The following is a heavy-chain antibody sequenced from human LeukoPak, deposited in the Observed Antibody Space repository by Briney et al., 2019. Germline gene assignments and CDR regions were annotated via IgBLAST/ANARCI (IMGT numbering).Heavy chain of an antibody. CDR2: IYYSGST. CDR1: GGSISSYY. CDR3: ARQPAGVFWSGYYLPKRFDY. D-gene: IGHD3-3*01. Sequence: SETLSLTCTVSGGSISSYYWTWLRQPPGKGLEWIGYIYYSGSTNYNPSLKSRVTISVDTSKNQFSLKLSSVTAADTAVYYCARQPAGVFWSGYYLPKRFDYWGQGTLVTVSS. J-gene: IGHJ4*02. V-gene: IGHV4-59*08.